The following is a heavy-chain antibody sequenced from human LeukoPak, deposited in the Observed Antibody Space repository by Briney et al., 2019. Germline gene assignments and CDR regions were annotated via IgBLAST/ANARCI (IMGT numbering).Heavy chain of an antibody. V-gene: IGHV1-69*01. CDR2: IIPIFGTA. CDR1: GGTFSSYA. CDR3: ARDRAYCSSTSCSPGSDAFDI. J-gene: IGHJ3*02. Sequence: ASVKVSCKASGGTFSSYAISWVRQAPGQGLEWMGGIIPIFGTANYAQKFQGRVTITADESTSTAYMELSSLRSEDTAVYYCARDRAYCSSTSCSPGSDAFDIWGQGTMVTVSS. D-gene: IGHD2-2*01.